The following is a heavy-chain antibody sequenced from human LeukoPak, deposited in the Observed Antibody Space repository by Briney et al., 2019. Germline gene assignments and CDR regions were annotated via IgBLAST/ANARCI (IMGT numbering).Heavy chain of an antibody. D-gene: IGHD6-19*01. V-gene: IGHV3-48*03. CDR1: GVTFSSYE. CDR3: ASPQWLAF. CDR2: ISTSGSTI. Sequence: RGGSLRLSCVVSGVTFSSYEMNWVRQAPGKGVEWVSYISTSGSTIYYADSVKGGFTISRDNPKNSLYLQMNRLRADDTSIYYCASPQWLAFWGQGTLVTVSS. J-gene: IGHJ4*02.